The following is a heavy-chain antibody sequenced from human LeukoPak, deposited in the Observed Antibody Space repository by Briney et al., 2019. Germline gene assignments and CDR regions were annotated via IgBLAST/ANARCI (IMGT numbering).Heavy chain of an antibody. CDR1: GFTFSSYS. CDR3: AKKSNGDYHNCDI. J-gene: IGHJ3*02. D-gene: IGHD4-17*01. Sequence: PGGSLRLSCAASGFTFSSYSMNWVRQAPGKGLEWVSYISSSGSTIYYADSVKGRFTISRDNAKNSLYLQMNSLRAEDTAVYYCAKKSNGDYHNCDIWGQGTMVTVSS. CDR2: ISSSGSTI. V-gene: IGHV3-48*04.